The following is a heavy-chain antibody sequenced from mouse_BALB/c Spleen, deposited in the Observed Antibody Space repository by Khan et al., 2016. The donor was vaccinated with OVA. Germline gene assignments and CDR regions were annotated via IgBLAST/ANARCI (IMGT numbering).Heavy chain of an antibody. J-gene: IGHJ3*01. V-gene: IGHV1-77*01. Sequence: QVQLLQSGAELTRPGASVKLSCKASGYTFTNYDINWVKQRPGKGLEWMGEINPGSGNTYYAEKFKGRVTLSADKSSSTAYMQLSSLKYEDSAVYFYSRSGIGSFAYWGQGTLVTVSA. CDR3: SRSGIGSFAY. CDR1: GYTFTNYD. CDR2: INPGSGNT. D-gene: IGHD2-2*01.